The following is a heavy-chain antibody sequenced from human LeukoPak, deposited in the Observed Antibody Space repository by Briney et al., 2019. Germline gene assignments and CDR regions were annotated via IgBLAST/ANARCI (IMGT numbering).Heavy chain of an antibody. CDR3: ARVSSTNFYDNRGWFDP. CDR2: INHSGST. Sequence: SETLSLTCAVYGGSFSGYYWSWIRQPPGKGLEWIGEINHSGSTNYNPSLKSRVTISVDTSKNQFSLKLSSVTAADTAVYYCARVSSTNFYDNRGWFDPWGRGTLVTVSS. CDR1: GGSFSGYY. J-gene: IGHJ5*02. V-gene: IGHV4-34*01. D-gene: IGHD3-22*01.